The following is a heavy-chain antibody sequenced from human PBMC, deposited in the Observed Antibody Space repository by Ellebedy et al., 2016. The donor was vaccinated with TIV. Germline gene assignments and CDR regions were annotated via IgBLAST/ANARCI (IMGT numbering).Heavy chain of an antibody. Sequence: AASVKVSCKASGGSFSSYAISWVRQAPRQGLEWMGWIHPISGGTNYAQTFQDRVTMPRDTSINTAYMDLIILTSDDTAVYYCARAPAAGLDVWGQGTLVTVRS. J-gene: IGHJ4*02. CDR2: IHPISGGT. CDR1: GGSFSSYA. CDR3: ARAPAAGLDV. D-gene: IGHD6-25*01. V-gene: IGHV1-2*02.